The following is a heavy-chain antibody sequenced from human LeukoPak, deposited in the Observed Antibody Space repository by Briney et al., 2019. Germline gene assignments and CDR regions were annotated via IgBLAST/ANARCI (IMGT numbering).Heavy chain of an antibody. V-gene: IGHV4-34*01. CDR1: GGSFSGYY. J-gene: IGHJ4*02. CDR3: QKTSYDILTGYLPYYFDY. CDR2: INHSGST. Sequence: PSETLSLTCAVYGGSFSGYYWSWIRQPPGKGLEWIGEINHSGSTNYNPSLKSRVTISVDTSKNQFSLKLSSVTAADTAVYYRQKTSYDILTGYLPYYFDYWGQGTLVTVSS. D-gene: IGHD3-9*01.